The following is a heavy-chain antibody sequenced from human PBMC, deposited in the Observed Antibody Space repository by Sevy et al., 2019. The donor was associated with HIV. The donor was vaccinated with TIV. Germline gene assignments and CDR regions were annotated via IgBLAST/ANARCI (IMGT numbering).Heavy chain of an antibody. CDR1: GGSISSYY. J-gene: IGHJ3*02. CDR3: ARTNVNYQDTTGYAVSFDI. V-gene: IGHV4-59*01. CDR2: VYYSWTT. D-gene: IGHD3-22*01. Sequence: SETLSLTCTVSGGSISSYYWSWIRQPPGKGLEWIGYVYYSWTTNYNPSLKSRVTLSVDTSKNQFSLKLRSVTAADTAGYFCARTNVNYQDTTGYAVSFDIWGQGTMVTVSS.